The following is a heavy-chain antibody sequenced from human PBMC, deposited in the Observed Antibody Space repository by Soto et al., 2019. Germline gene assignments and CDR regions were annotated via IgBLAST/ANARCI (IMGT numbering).Heavy chain of an antibody. CDR3: ASEVQLITYYGMDV. D-gene: IGHD3-16*01. CDR1: GGTFSSYA. CDR2: IIPIFGTA. J-gene: IGHJ6*02. V-gene: IGHV1-69*12. Sequence: VQLGQSGAEVKKPGSSVKVSCKASGGTFSSYAISWVRQAPGQGLEWMGGIIPIFGTANYAQKFQGRVTITADESTSTAYMELSSLRSEDTAVYYCASEVQLITYYGMDVWGQGTTVTVSS.